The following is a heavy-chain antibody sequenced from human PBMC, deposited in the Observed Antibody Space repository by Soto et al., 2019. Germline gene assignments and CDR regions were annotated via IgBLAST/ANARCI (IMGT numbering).Heavy chain of an antibody. CDR3: TRVVPQWWIMVTTGYFDY. V-gene: IGHV3-49*03. J-gene: IGHJ4*02. CDR2: IRSKAYGGTT. CDR1: GFTFGDYA. Sequence: GGSLRLSCTASGFTFGDYAMSWFRQAPGKGLEWVGFIRSKAYGGTTEYAASVKGRFTISRDDSKSIAYLQMNSLKTEDTAVYYCTRVVPQWWIMVTTGYFDYWGQGTLVTVSS. D-gene: IGHD3-16*01.